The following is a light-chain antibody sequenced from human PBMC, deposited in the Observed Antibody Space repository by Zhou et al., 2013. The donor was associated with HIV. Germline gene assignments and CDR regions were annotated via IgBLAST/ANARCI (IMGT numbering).Light chain of an antibody. Sequence: DIQMTQSPSSVSASVGDRVTITCRASQGIGSWLAWYQQKPGKAPKLLMYEASTLESGVPSRFSGSGSGTHFTLTINSLQPDDFATYYCQQYNTYSGTFGQGTKVEIK. CDR2: EAS. CDR1: QGIGSW. CDR3: QQYNTYSGT. V-gene: IGKV1-5*03. J-gene: IGKJ1*01.